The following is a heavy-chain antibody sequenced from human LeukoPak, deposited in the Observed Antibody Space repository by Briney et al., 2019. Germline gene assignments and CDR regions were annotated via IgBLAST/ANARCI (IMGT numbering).Heavy chain of an antibody. Sequence: PSETLSLTCTVSGGSISSSSYYWGWIRQPPGKGLEWIGEINHSGSTNYNPSLKSRVTISVDTSKNQFSLKLSSVTAADTAVYYCAREGHDFWSGLLHYYGMDVWGQGTTVTVSS. CDR2: INHSGST. CDR1: GGSISSSSYY. V-gene: IGHV4-39*07. CDR3: AREGHDFWSGLLHYYGMDV. J-gene: IGHJ6*02. D-gene: IGHD3-3*01.